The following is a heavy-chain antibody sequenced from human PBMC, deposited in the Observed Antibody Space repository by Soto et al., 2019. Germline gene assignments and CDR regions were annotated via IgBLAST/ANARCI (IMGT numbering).Heavy chain of an antibody. CDR1: GFTFSSYA. Sequence: GGSLRLCCAASGFTFSSYAMSWVRQAPGKGLEWVSAISGSGGSTYYADSVKGRFTISRDNSKNTLYLQMNSLRAEDTAVYYCAKDKTAMAPPRVWIDPWGQGTLVTVSS. J-gene: IGHJ5*02. CDR2: ISGSGGST. CDR3: AKDKTAMAPPRVWIDP. V-gene: IGHV3-23*01. D-gene: IGHD5-18*01.